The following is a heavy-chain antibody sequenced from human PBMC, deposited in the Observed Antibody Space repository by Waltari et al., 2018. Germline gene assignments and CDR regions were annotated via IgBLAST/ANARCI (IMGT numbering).Heavy chain of an antibody. J-gene: IGHJ4*02. CDR3: ARGPYGGNSDYGY. CDR1: GYTFTGYY. D-gene: IGHD4-17*01. Sequence: QVQLVQSGAEVKKPGASVKVSCKASGYTFTGYYMHWVRQAPGQGLEWMGWINPNSGGTNYAQKCQGRVTMNRDTSISTAYMELSRLRSDDTAVYYCARGPYGGNSDYGYWGQGALVTVSS. CDR2: INPNSGGT. V-gene: IGHV1-2*02.